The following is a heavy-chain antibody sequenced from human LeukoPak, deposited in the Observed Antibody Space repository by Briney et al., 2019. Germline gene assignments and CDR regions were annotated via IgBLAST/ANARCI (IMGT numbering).Heavy chain of an antibody. CDR2: IYTRGST. CDR1: GGSISSGSYY. D-gene: IGHD3-10*01. J-gene: IGHJ4*02. V-gene: IGHV4-61*02. Sequence: SETLSLTCTVSGGSISSGSYYWSWIRQPAGKGLEWIGRIYTRGSTDYNPSLKSRVTISVDTSKNQFSLKLSSVTAADTAVYYCARVNGAYGSGPFDYWGQGTLVTVSS. CDR3: ARVNGAYGSGPFDY.